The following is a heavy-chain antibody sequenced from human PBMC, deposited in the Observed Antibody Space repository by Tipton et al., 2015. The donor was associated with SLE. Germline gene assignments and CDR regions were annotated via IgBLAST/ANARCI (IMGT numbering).Heavy chain of an antibody. CDR2: IYYSGST. Sequence: TLSLTCAVYGGSFSGYYWSWIRQSPGKGLEWIGYIYYSGSTYYNPSLKSRVTISVDTSKNQFSLKLSSVTAADTAVYYCARDDGYNDAFDIWGQGTMVTVSS. J-gene: IGHJ3*02. CDR1: GGSFSGYY. CDR3: ARDDGYNDAFDI. V-gene: IGHV4-34*09. D-gene: IGHD5-24*01.